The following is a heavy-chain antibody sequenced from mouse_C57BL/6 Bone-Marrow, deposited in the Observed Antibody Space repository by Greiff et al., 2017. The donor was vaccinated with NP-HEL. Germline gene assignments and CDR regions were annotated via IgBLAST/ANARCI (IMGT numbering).Heavy chain of an antibody. CDR1: GYSFTGYY. J-gene: IGHJ2*01. CDR3: ARSIYYGNYVLFDY. V-gene: IGHV1-42*01. D-gene: IGHD2-1*01. Sequence: EVQLVESGPELVKPGASVKISCKASGYSFTGYYMNWVKQSPEKSLEWIGEINPSTGGTTYNQKFKAKATLTVDKSSSTAYMQLKSLTSEDSAVYYCARSIYYGNYVLFDYWGQGTTLTVSS. CDR2: INPSTGGT.